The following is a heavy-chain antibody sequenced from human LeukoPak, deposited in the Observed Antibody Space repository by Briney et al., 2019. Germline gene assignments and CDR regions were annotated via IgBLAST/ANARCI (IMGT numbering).Heavy chain of an antibody. Sequence: ASVKVSCKASGYTFTSYYMHWVRQAPGQGLEWMGIINPSGGSTSYAQKFQGRVTMTRDTSTSTVYMELSSLRPEDTAVYYCARGGFAGFLPDSSGYYYSGWGQGTLVTVSS. J-gene: IGHJ4*02. CDR3: ARGGFAGFLPDSSGYYYSG. CDR2: INPSGGST. V-gene: IGHV1-46*01. CDR1: GYTFTSYY. D-gene: IGHD3-22*01.